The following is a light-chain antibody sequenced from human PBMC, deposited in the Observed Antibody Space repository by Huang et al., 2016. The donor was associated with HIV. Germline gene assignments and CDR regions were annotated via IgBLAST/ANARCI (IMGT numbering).Light chain of an antibody. CDR2: GSS. J-gene: IGKJ4*01. V-gene: IGKV3-15*01. CDR1: RSVSTN. CDR3: HQYNNWLLS. Sequence: EIVMTQSPATLSVSPGQRVTLSCRANRSVSTNLAWYLQRHGQAPRLLIYGSSTRAPGIPARFSGSGSGTDFSLTISSLQSEDFALYYCHQYNNWLLSFGGGTRV.